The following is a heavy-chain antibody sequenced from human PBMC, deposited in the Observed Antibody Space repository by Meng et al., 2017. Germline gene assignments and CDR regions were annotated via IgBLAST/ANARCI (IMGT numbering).Heavy chain of an antibody. J-gene: IGHJ6*02. CDR2: IIPIFGTA. CDR1: GYTFTSYA. V-gene: IGHV1-69*13. Sequence: SVKVSCKASGYTFTSYAISWVRQAPGQGLEWMGGIIPIFGTANYAQKSQGRVTITADASTSTAYMELSSLRSEDTAVYYCAHRSISSTSSYIAHYCNYSGMDVWGQGTTVTVSS. D-gene: IGHD2-2*02. CDR3: AHRSISSTSSYIAHYCNYSGMDV.